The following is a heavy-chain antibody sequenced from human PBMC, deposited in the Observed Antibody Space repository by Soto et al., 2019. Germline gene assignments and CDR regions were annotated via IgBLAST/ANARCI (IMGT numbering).Heavy chain of an antibody. V-gene: IGHV4-34*01. J-gene: IGHJ6*02. CDR1: GGSFSGWH. D-gene: IGHD1-1*01. CDR2: ASHTGGT. Sequence: QVQVQQWGAGLLKFSETLSLTCAVNGGSFSGWHWNWIRQPPGQGLEGIGEASHTGGTNYNPALESRVTISVDRSRNQLSLKLTSVSAADTAVYYCARSRNLDVWGPGTTVIVSS. CDR3: ARSRNLDV.